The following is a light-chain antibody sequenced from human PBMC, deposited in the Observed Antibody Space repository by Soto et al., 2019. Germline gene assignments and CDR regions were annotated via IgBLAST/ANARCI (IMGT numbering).Light chain of an antibody. CDR1: QSIRSW. V-gene: IGKV1-5*03. CDR3: QQYDSYPWT. J-gene: IGKJ1*01. CDR2: KAS. Sequence: DIQMTQSPSTLSASVGDRVIITCRASQSIRSWLAWYQQKPGKAPKLLIYKASSLESGVPSRFSGSGSGTEFTLTISSLQPDDSATYYCQQYDSYPWTSGQGTKVEI.